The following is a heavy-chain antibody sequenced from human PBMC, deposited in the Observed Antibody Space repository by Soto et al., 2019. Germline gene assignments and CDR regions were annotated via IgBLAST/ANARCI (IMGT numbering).Heavy chain of an antibody. V-gene: IGHV4-4*02. CDR1: GGSISSSNW. D-gene: IGHD3-22*01. Sequence: SETLSLTCAVSGGSISSSNWWSWVRQPPGKGLEWIGEIYHSGSTNYNPSLKSRVTISVDKSKNQFSLKLSSVTAADTAVYYCARVGLYYDSSGYWYEHSFDPWGQGTLVTVSS. J-gene: IGHJ5*02. CDR2: IYHSGST. CDR3: ARVGLYYDSSGYWYEHSFDP.